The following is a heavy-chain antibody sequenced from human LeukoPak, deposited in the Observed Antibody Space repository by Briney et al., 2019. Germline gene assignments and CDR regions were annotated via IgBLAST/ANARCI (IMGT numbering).Heavy chain of an antibody. D-gene: IGHD3-22*01. CDR2: IYYSRST. V-gene: IGHV4-39*07. Sequence: SETLSLTCTVSGGSISSSSYCWGWIRQPPGKGLEWIGSIYYSRSTYYNPSLKSRVTISVDTSKNQFSLKLLSVTAADTAVYYCARAQDFSDSSGPNYLDFWGQGILVTVSS. CDR1: GGSISSSSYC. CDR3: ARAQDFSDSSGPNYLDF. J-gene: IGHJ4*02.